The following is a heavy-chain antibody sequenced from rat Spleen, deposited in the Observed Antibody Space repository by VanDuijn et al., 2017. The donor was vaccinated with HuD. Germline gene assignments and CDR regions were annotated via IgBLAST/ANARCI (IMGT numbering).Heavy chain of an antibody. CDR2: ISTSGGST. J-gene: IGHJ2*01. CDR3: ARNRPLFDY. Sequence: EVQLVESGGGLVQPGRSMKLSCTASGFTFSSFPMAWVRQAPTKGLEWVATISTSGGSTYYRDSVKGRFTISRDNAKSTLDLQMDSLRSEETASYYCARNRPLFDYWGQGVMVTVSS. V-gene: IGHV5-46*01. CDR1: GFTFSSFP.